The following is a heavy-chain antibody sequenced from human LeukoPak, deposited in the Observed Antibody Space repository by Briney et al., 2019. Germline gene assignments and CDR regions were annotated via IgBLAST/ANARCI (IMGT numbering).Heavy chain of an antibody. D-gene: IGHD2-15*01. Sequence: ASVKVSCKVSGHTLTELSIHWVRQAAGKGLVWMGRFDPGDGERVYAQRLQGRVSMTEDTSTDTAYMDLRSLRSEDTAMYYCVTDRGAINAFDIWGQGTMVTVSS. V-gene: IGHV1-24*01. CDR2: FDPGDGER. CDR3: VTDRGAINAFDI. CDR1: GHTLTELS. J-gene: IGHJ3*02.